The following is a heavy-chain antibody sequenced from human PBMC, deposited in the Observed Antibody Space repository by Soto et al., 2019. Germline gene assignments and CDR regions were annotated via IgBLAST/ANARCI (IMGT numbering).Heavy chain of an antibody. Sequence: GSLRLSCAASGFTLSSYWMSWVRQAPGKGLEWVANIKQDGSEKYYVDSVKGRFTISRDNAKNSLYLQMNSLRAEDTAVYYCAREAKWELLTFDYWGQGTLVTVYS. CDR1: GFTLSSYW. V-gene: IGHV3-7*01. CDR2: IKQDGSEK. D-gene: IGHD1-26*01. CDR3: AREAKWELLTFDY. J-gene: IGHJ4*02.